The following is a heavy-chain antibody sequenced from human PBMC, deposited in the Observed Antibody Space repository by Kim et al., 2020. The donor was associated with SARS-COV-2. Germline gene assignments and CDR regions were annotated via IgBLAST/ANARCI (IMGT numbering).Heavy chain of an antibody. D-gene: IGHD6-19*01. V-gene: IGHV3-23*01. CDR1: GFPFSTFA. CDR3: AKVRPGRGAVAAFYYGMDV. Sequence: GGSLRLSCAASGFPFSTFAMSWARQAPGKGLEWVAAISESGTSTHYADSVRGRFTVSRDNSMNTFHLQMDSLGVEDTAIYYCAKVRPGRGAVAAFYYGMDVWGQGATVTVSS. CDR2: ISESGTST. J-gene: IGHJ6*02.